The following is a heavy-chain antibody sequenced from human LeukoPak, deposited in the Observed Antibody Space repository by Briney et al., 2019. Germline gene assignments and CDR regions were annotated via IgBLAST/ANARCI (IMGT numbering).Heavy chain of an antibody. J-gene: IGHJ3*02. CDR2: IYYGENT. CDR1: GGSISSGPYY. D-gene: IGHD3-3*01. V-gene: IGHV4-39*07. Sequence: SETLSLTCTVSGGSISSGPYYWGWIRQPPGKGLEWIGNIYYGENTYYNPSLKSRVTISVDTSKNQFSLKLSSVTAADTAVYYCARTIFGVVIEAAAFDIWGQGTMVTVSS. CDR3: ARTIFGVVIEAAAFDI.